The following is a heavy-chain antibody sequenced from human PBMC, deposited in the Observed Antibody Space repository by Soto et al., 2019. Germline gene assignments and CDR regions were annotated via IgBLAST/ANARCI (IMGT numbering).Heavy chain of an antibody. D-gene: IGHD2-8*01. V-gene: IGHV3-48*01. CDR3: AGERKDGISYFDS. J-gene: IGHJ4*02. Sequence: EVQVVESGGGLAQPGESLTLSCRASGFTFSSYSMNWVRQAPGRGLEWVSFIGGTGPTKYYADSVKGRFTISRDNAGNALYQQMSRRRAEDTAVYYGAGERKDGISYFDSWRQGALVTVSS. CDR1: GFTFSSYS. CDR2: IGGTGPTK.